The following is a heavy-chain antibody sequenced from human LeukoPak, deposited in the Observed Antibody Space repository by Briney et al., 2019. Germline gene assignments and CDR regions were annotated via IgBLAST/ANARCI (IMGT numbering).Heavy chain of an antibody. J-gene: IGHJ4*02. Sequence: GGSLRLSCAVSGFTFSSYWMSWVRQAPGKGLEWVANIKDYGSEKYYVDSMKGRFTISRDNAKNSLYLQMNSLRAEDTAVYYCARRLSGSYYAYFDCWGQGTLVTVSS. D-gene: IGHD1-26*01. CDR2: IKDYGSEK. CDR1: GFTFSSYW. CDR3: ARRLSGSYYAYFDC. V-gene: IGHV3-7*01.